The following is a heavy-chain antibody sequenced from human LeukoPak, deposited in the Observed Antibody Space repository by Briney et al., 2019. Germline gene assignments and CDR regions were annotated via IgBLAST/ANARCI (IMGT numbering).Heavy chain of an antibody. CDR3: ARVSPIRVAGNSYYYAMDV. J-gene: IGHJ6*02. CDR1: GGSITSTNW. CDR2: ISLSGLT. Sequence: SGTLSLTCGVSGGSITSTNWWSWVRQPPGQGLEWIGEISLSGLTNYNPSLKSRVTMALDKSKNHLSLNLTSVTAADTALYYCARVSPIRVAGNSYYYAMDVWGQGTTVIVSS. V-gene: IGHV4-4*02. D-gene: IGHD6-19*01.